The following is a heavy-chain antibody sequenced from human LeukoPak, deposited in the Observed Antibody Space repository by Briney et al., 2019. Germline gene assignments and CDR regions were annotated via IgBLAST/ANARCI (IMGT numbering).Heavy chain of an antibody. J-gene: IGHJ4*02. D-gene: IGHD1-7*01. V-gene: IGHV6-1*01. Sequence: SQTLSLTCAISGDSISRSSAAWNWIRQSPSRGLEWLGRTYYRSKWYDDYAESVKGRITINPDKTKNQFFLQLNSVTPEDTAVYYCARGIWNSVSYDCWGQGTLVTVSS. CDR3: ARGIWNSVSYDC. CDR1: GDSISRSSAA. CDR2: TYYRSKWYD.